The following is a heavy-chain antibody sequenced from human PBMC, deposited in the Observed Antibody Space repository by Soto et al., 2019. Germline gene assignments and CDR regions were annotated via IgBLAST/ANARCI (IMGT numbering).Heavy chain of an antibody. V-gene: IGHV1-18*04. CDR1: GYTFSTYG. J-gene: IGHJ6*02. CDR2: ISAYNGNT. D-gene: IGHD2-2*01. CDR3: ARAVVVPGASYGMDV. Sequence: QVQLVQSGAEVKKPGASVKVSCKASGYTFSTYGITWVRQAPGQGLEWMGWISAYNGNTNYAEKHQGRVTMTTDTSTSTAYMELRSLRSDDRAVYYCARAVVVPGASYGMDVWGQGTTVTVSS.